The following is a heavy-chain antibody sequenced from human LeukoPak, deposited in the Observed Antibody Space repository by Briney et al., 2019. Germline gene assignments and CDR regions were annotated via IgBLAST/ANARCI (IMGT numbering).Heavy chain of an antibody. Sequence: GGSLRLSCAASGFTFSSYAMSWVRQAPGNGLEWVSAISGSGGSTYYADSVKGRFTIFRDNSKNTLYLQMNSLRADDTAVYYCAKDPNPLRGYSYGYFDYWGQGTLVTVSS. D-gene: IGHD5-18*01. V-gene: IGHV3-23*01. CDR1: GFTFSSYA. J-gene: IGHJ4*02. CDR2: ISGSGGST. CDR3: AKDPNPLRGYSYGYFDY.